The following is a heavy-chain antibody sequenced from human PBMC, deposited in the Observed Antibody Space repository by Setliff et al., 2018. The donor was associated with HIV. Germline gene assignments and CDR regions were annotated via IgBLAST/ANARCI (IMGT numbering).Heavy chain of an antibody. CDR2: INANSGGT. CDR1: GYTFTDYY. V-gene: IGHV1-2*02. J-gene: IGHJ5*02. Sequence: ASVKVSCKASGYTFTDYYIHWVRQAPGQGLEWMGWINANSGGTNYAQKFQGRVTITRDTSASTAYMELSSLRSEDTAVYYCASGLSSSWYNWFDPWGQGTLVTVSS. CDR3: ASGLSSSWYNWFDP. D-gene: IGHD6-13*01.